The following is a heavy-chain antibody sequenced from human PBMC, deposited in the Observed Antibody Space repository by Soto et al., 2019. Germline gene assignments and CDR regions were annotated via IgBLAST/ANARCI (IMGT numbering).Heavy chain of an antibody. CDR3: ARSFLVVTALDY. V-gene: IGHV1-3*01. CDR2: INAGNGNT. CDR1: GYTFTSYA. D-gene: IGHD2-21*02. J-gene: IGHJ4*02. Sequence: ASVKVSCKASGYTFTSYAMHWVRQAPGQRLEWMGWINAGNGNTKYSQKFQGRVTITRDTSASTAYMELSSLRSEDTAVYYCARSFLVVTALDYWGQGTLVTVS.